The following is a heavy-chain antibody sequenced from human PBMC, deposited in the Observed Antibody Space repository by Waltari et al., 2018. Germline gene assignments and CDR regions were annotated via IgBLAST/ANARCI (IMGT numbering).Heavy chain of an antibody. CDR2: INTDGTRT. V-gene: IGHV3-74*01. CDR3: ARVGEGEMATIAALDY. CDR1: GFTSSSYW. J-gene: IGHJ4*02. Sequence: EVHLVESGGGLLQPGGSLSLPCAASGFTSSSYWTHWVRRAPGKGLVWVSRINTDGTRTTYADSVKGRFTISRDNAKNMLYLEMNSLRAEDTAVYYCARVGEGEMATIAALDYWGQGTLVTVSS. D-gene: IGHD5-12*01.